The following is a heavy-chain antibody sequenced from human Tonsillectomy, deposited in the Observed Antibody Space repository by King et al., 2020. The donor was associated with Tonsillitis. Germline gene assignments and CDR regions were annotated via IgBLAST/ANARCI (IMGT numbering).Heavy chain of an antibody. V-gene: IGHV3-7*01. CDR1: GFTFSSYW. J-gene: IGHJ2*01. CDR2: IKQDGSEK. D-gene: IGHD3-16*01. CDR3: ARGASYAWSNWCFDL. Sequence: VQLVESGGGLVQPGGSLRLSCAASGFTFSSYWMNWVRQAPGKGLEWVANIKQDGSEKNYVDSVKGRFTLSRDNAENSLYLQMNSLRAEDTAVYYCARGASYAWSNWCFDLWGRGTLVTVSS.